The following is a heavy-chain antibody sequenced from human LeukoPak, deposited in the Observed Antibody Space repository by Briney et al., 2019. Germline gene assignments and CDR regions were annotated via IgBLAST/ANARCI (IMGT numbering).Heavy chain of an antibody. CDR1: GFTFDDYA. J-gene: IGHJ4*02. D-gene: IGHD4-11*01. CDR3: AKDRYMTTVTTFDY. Sequence: GGSLRLSCAASGFTFDDYAMHWVRQAPGKGLEWVSGISWNSGSIGYADSVKGRFTISRGNAKNSLYLQMNSLRAEDTALYYCAKDRYMTTVTTFDYWGQGTLVTVSS. CDR2: ISWNSGSI. V-gene: IGHV3-9*01.